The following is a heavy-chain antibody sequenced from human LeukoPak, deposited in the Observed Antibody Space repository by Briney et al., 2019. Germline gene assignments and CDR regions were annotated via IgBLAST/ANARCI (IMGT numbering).Heavy chain of an antibody. CDR1: GYTFTSYD. V-gene: IGHV1-8*02. CDR2: MNPNSGNT. CDR3: ARDPRSDSWGYYYMDV. J-gene: IGHJ6*03. Sequence: GASVKVSCKASGYTFTSYDINWVRQATGQGLEWMGWMNPNSGNTGYAQKLQGRVTMTTDTSTSTAYMEPRSLRSDDTAVYYCARDPRSDSWGYYYMDVWGKGTTVTVSS. D-gene: IGHD2-15*01.